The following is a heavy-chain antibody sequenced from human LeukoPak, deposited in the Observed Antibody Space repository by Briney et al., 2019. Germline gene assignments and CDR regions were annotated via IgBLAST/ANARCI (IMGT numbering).Heavy chain of an antibody. Sequence: GGSLRLSCAASGFTVSSNYMSWVRLAPGKGLEWVSVISSSGGSTYSADSVKGRFTISRDNSKNTLYLQLNNLRAEDTAVYYCAKGGGSRCYSNSQHWGQGTLVTVSS. V-gene: IGHV3-23*01. J-gene: IGHJ1*01. CDR2: ISSSGGST. CDR3: AKGGGSRCYSNSQH. CDR1: GFTVSSNY. D-gene: IGHD2-21*01.